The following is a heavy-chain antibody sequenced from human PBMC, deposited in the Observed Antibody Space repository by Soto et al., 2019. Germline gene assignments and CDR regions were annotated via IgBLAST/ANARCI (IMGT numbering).Heavy chain of an antibody. CDR1: GGTFSSYA. CDR3: APRLYCSGGSCYDWFDP. V-gene: IGHV1-69*13. J-gene: IGHJ5*02. CDR2: IIPIFGTA. D-gene: IGHD2-15*01. Sequence: GASVKVSCKASGGTFSSYAISWVRQAPGQGLEWMGGIIPIFGTANYAQKFQGRVTITADESTSTAYMELSSLRSEDTAVYYCAPRLYCSGGSCYDWFDPWGQGTLVTVSS.